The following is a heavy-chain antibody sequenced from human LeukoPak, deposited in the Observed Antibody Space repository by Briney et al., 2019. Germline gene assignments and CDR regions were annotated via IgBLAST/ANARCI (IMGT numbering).Heavy chain of an antibody. J-gene: IGHJ4*02. CDR2: IKSKADGGTA. CDR3: TTFRTARNYDIKGYYGS. V-gene: IGHV3-15*01. CDR1: GFTLSNAW. Sequence: GGSLRLSCAASGFTLSNAWMSWVRQAPGKGLEWVGRIKSKADGGTADYASPLQGRFTISRDDSTSTLYLQLNSLNSEDTAVYFCTTFRTARNYDIKGYYGSWGQGTLVTVSS. D-gene: IGHD3-22*01.